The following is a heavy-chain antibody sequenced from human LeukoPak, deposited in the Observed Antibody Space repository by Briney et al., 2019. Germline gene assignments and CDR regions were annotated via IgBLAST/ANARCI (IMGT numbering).Heavy chain of an antibody. V-gene: IGHV3-21*01. J-gene: IGHJ5*02. CDR1: GFTFSYYT. CDR2: VSSTGSSI. Sequence: GGSLRLSCAASGFTFSYYTMSWVRQAPGKGLEWVSSVSSTGSSIYYADSVKGRFTISRDNAKNSLYLQMSSLRVEDTAVYYCARDDVAWNDVHWFDPWGQGTLVTVSS. CDR3: ARDDVAWNDVHWFDP. D-gene: IGHD1-1*01.